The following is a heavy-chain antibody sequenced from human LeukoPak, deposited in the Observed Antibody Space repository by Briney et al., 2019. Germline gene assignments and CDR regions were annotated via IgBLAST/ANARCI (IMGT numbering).Heavy chain of an antibody. CDR2: FDPEDGET. Sequence: ASVKVSCKASGYTFTAYYMHWVRQAPGKGLEWMGGFDPEDGETIYAQKFQGRVTMTEDTSTDTAYMELSSLRSEDTAVYYCATGVTIFGVVIPLDYWGQGTLVTVSS. J-gene: IGHJ4*02. CDR1: GYTFTAYY. CDR3: ATGVTIFGVVIPLDY. D-gene: IGHD3-3*01. V-gene: IGHV1-24*01.